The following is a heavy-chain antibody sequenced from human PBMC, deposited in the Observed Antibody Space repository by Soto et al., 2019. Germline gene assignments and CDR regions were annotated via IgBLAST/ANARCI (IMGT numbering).Heavy chain of an antibody. CDR2: ISGYNGNT. Sequence: ASVKVSCKASGYSFTNYGVSWVRQAPGQGLEWMGWISGYNGNTNYAQKFQGRVTVTTDTSTSTAYMQLRSLRPDDTAVYYCARDDSSSAAYFLHWGQGTRVTVSS. D-gene: IGHD6-13*01. V-gene: IGHV1-18*01. CDR1: GYSFTNYG. CDR3: ARDDSSSAAYFLH. J-gene: IGHJ1*01.